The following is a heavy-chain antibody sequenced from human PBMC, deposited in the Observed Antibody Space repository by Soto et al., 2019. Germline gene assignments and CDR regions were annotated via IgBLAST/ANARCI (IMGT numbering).Heavy chain of an antibody. Sequence: QVQLQESGPGLVKPSETLSLTCTVSGGPISSYYWSWIRQPPGKGLEWIGYIYYSGSTNYNPSLKSRVTIAVDTSKKQCSLNLSSVTAADTAVYYCARRVTYNWFDPWGQGTLVTVSS. CDR2: IYYSGST. CDR3: ARRVTYNWFDP. D-gene: IGHD4-4*01. J-gene: IGHJ5*02. V-gene: IGHV4-59*08. CDR1: GGPISSYY.